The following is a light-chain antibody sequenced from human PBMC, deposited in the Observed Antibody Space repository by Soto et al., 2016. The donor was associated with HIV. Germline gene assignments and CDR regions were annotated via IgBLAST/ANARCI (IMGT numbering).Light chain of an antibody. J-gene: IGLJ3*02. CDR1: NIGSKT. CDR2: DDS. CDR3: QVWDSSSDHWV. V-gene: IGLV3-21*03. Sequence: SYELTQPPSVSVAPGKTATITCGGNNIGSKTVHWYQQKAGQAPVLVVFDDSDRPSGIPERFSGSTSGNTATLTISRVEAGDEADYYCQVWDSSSDHWVFGGGTKPTVL.